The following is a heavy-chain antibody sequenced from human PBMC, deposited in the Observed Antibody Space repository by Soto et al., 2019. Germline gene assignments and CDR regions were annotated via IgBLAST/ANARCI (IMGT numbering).Heavy chain of an antibody. CDR2: IYYSGST. D-gene: IGHD6-19*01. Sequence: SETLSLTCTVSGDSISNYYWSWIRQPPGKGLEWIGYIYYSGSTNYNPSLKSRVTISVDTSKNQFSLKLSSVTAADTAVYYCARIAVAGNYMDVWGKGTTVTVSS. V-gene: IGHV4-59*01. CDR3: ARIAVAGNYMDV. J-gene: IGHJ6*03. CDR1: GDSISNYY.